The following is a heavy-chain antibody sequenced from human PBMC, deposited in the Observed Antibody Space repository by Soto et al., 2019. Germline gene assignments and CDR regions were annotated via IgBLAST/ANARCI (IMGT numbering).Heavy chain of an antibody. CDR3: ARTYYDFWSGYPISYYYYYGMDV. D-gene: IGHD3-3*01. CDR1: GYSFTSYW. V-gene: IGHV5-51*01. CDR2: IYPGDSDT. Sequence: PGESLKISCKGSGYSFTSYWIGWVRQMPGKGLEWMGIIYPGDSDTRYSPSFQGQVTISADKSISTAYLQWSSLKASDTAMYYCARTYYDFWSGYPISYYYYYGMDVWGQGTTVTVS. J-gene: IGHJ6*02.